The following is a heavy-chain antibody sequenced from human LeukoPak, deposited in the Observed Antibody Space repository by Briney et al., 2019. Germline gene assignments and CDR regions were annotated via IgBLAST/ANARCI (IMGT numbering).Heavy chain of an antibody. CDR3: ARGRYCSADICSGGDVFDI. CDR2: IYTSGST. Sequence: SDTQSLPCTLSVDPMSICYWRGMRDPGGKAREGIRRIYTSGSTNYNPSLKSRVTMSVDTSKNQFSLKLSSVTAADTAVYYCARGRYCSADICSGGDVFDIWGQGTMVSVSS. CDR1: VDPMSICY. D-gene: IGHD2-15*01. J-gene: IGHJ3*02. V-gene: IGHV4-4*07.